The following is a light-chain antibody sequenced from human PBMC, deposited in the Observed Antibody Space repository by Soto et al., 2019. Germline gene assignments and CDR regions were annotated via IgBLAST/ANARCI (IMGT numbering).Light chain of an antibody. CDR1: SSDIGRYKF. J-gene: IGLJ2*01. Sequence: QSVLTQPASVSGSPGQSITISCAGTSSDIGRYKFVSWFQQHPGKAPKLLIFEGTNRPSGVSNRFSGSKSGHTASLTISGLQAEDEAIYFCSSSTNTNTLVIFGGGTKVTVL. CDR2: EGT. V-gene: IGLV2-14*01. CDR3: SSSTNTNTLVI.